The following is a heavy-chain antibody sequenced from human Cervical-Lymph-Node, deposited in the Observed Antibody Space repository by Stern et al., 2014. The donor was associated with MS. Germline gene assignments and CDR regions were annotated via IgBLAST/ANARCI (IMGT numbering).Heavy chain of an antibody. CDR2: VYYSGAT. V-gene: IGHV4-39*01. CDR1: GDSISSYTHY. Sequence: VQLVESGPGLVKPSETLSLTCAVSGDSISSYTHYWAWIRQPPGKGLEWIGSVYYSGATYYNPSLKSPVTISVETSKNHFSLGLTSVTAADTAVYYCAKHACTGAACPFDLWGQGTLVTVSS. J-gene: IGHJ4*02. D-gene: IGHD2-8*02. CDR3: AKHACTGAACPFDL.